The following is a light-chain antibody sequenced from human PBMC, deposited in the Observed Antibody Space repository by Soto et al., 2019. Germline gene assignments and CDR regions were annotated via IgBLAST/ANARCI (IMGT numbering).Light chain of an antibody. CDR2: DVS. Sequence: QSALTQPASVSGSPGQSITISCTGTSSDVGAYNSVSWYQQHPGKAPKLIIYDVSDRPSWVSTRFSGSRSGNTASLTISGLQAEYEADYYCTSYTSGSTYVFGTGTTLTVL. V-gene: IGLV2-14*01. CDR1: SSDVGAYNS. J-gene: IGLJ1*01. CDR3: TSYTSGSTYV.